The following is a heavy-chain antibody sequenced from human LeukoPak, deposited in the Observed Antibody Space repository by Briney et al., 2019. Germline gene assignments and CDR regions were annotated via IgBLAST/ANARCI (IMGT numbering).Heavy chain of an antibody. Sequence: ASENVSCKTSGYTFTVHYMNWVRLAPGQGLEWMGRINPTTGVANYAQKFQGRITVTRDTSINTAYMELSSLTSDDTAVYYCARLDRNYYYLDVWGQGTTVTVSS. J-gene: IGHJ6*03. CDR3: ARLDRNYYYLDV. D-gene: IGHD1-1*01. CDR1: GYTFTVHY. CDR2: INPTTGVA. V-gene: IGHV1-2*06.